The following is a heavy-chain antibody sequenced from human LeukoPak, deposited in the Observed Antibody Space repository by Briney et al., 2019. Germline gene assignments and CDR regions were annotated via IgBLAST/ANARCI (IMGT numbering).Heavy chain of an antibody. CDR2: IYTSGST. CDR3: ARTPVAAPGYFDY. V-gene: IGHV4-4*07. CDR1: GGSISSYY. Sequence: SETLPLTCTVSGGSISSYYWSWIRQPAGKGLEWIGRIYTSGSTNYNPSLKSRVTISVDKSKNQFSLKLSSMTAADTAVYYCARTPVAAPGYFDYWGQGTLVTVSS. D-gene: IGHD6-19*01. J-gene: IGHJ4*02.